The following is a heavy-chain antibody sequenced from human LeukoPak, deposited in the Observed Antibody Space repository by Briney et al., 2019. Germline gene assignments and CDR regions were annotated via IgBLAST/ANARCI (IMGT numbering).Heavy chain of an antibody. Sequence: SGPTLVNPSETLSLTCTVSGGSISSYYWSWIRQPAGKGLEWIGRIYTSGSTNYNPSLKSRVTMSVDTSKNQFSLKLSSVTAADTAVYYCARERRIQLWYPAGGFDYWGQGTLVTVSS. CDR1: GGSISSYY. J-gene: IGHJ4*02. CDR2: IYTSGST. V-gene: IGHV4-4*07. CDR3: ARERRIQLWYPAGGFDY. D-gene: IGHD5-18*01.